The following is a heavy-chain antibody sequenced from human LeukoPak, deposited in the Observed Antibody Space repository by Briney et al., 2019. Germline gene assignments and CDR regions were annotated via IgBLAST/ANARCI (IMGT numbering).Heavy chain of an antibody. CDR3: AKGPYDYVWGSYPVY. V-gene: IGHV3-23*01. J-gene: IGHJ4*02. CDR2: ISGSGGST. Sequence: GGSLRLSCAATGFTFSSYAMSWVRQAPGKGLEWVSAISGSGGSTYYADSVKGRFTISRDNSKNTLYLQMNSLRAEDTAVYYCAKGPYDYVWGSYPVYWGQGTLVTVSS. CDR1: GFTFSSYA. D-gene: IGHD3-16*02.